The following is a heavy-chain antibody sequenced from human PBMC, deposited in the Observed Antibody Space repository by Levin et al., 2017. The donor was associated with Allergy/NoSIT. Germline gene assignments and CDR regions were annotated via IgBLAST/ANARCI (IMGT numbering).Heavy chain of an antibody. D-gene: IGHD3-10*01. J-gene: IGHJ5*01. CDR3: ARERGVRNKVTGWFDP. Sequence: PSETLSLTCSVSGGSISSRNYYWAWIRQPPGTGLEWIGSIDYTGTTYYNPSLNSRLSISVDTSKNQFSLNLISVTAADTAVYFCARERGVRNKVTGWFDPWGQGTLVAVSS. CDR1: GGSISSRNYY. CDR2: IDYTGTT. V-gene: IGHV4-39*07.